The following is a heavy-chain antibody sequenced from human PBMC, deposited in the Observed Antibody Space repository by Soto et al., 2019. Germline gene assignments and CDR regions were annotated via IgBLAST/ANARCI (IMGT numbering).Heavy chain of an antibody. J-gene: IGHJ4*02. CDR3: AKDDKYYDFWIASNFDF. CDR1: GFSFNSYA. V-gene: IGHV3-23*01. Sequence: EVQLLESGGGLVQPGGSLRLSCVASGFSFNSYAMSWVRQAPGKGLEWVSVISGSAESTYYADSVKGRFTISRDSSKNTVYLQMNSLRAEDTAAYYCAKDDKYYDFWIASNFDFRGQGTLVTVSS. CDR2: ISGSAEST. D-gene: IGHD3-3*01.